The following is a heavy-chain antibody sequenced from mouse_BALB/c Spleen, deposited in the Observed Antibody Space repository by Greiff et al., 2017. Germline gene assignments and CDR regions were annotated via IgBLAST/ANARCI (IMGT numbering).Heavy chain of an antibody. CDR3: ARGYYGNYGVSY. V-gene: IGHV1S137*01. CDR1: GYTFTDYA. D-gene: IGHD2-1*01. CDR2: ISTYYGDA. Sequence: QVQLKQSGAELVRPGVSVKISCKGSGYTFTDYAMHWVKQSHAKSLEWIGVISTYYGDASYNQKFKGKATMTVDKSSSTAYMELARLTSEDSAIYYCARGYYGNYGVSYWGQGTLVTVSA. J-gene: IGHJ3*01.